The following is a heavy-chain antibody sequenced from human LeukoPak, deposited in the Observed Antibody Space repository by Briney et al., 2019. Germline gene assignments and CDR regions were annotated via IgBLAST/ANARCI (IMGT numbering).Heavy chain of an antibody. CDR2: INAGNGNT. J-gene: IGHJ4*02. Sequence: ASVKVSCKASGYTFTSYAMHWVRQAPGQRLEWMGWINAGNGNTKYSQKFQGRVTITRDTSASTAYMELSSLRSEGTAVYYCARGYSYYNFDYWGQGTLVTVSS. CDR1: GYTFTSYA. V-gene: IGHV1-3*01. CDR3: ARGYSYYNFDY. D-gene: IGHD5-18*01.